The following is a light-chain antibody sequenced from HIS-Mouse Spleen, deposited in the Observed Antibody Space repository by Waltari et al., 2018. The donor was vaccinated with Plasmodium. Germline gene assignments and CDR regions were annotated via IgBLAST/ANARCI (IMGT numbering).Light chain of an antibody. J-gene: IGLJ3*02. CDR1: RSNLGSNY. Sequence: QSVLTQPPSASGPPGQRVTISCSGSRSNLGSNYVYWYQQLPGTAPKLRIYRNNQRPSGVPDRFSGSKSGTSASLAISGLRSEDEADYYCAAWDDSLSGPVFGGGTKLTVL. CDR3: AAWDDSLSGPV. V-gene: IGLV1-47*01. CDR2: RNN.